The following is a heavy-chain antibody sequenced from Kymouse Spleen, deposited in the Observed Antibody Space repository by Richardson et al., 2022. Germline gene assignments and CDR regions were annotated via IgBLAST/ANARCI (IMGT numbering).Heavy chain of an antibody. CDR3: AKDINYYGSGSYSLFDY. D-gene: IGHD3-10*01. CDR2: ISWNSGSI. J-gene: IGHJ4*02. Sequence: EVQLVESGGGLVQPGRSLRLSCAASGFTFDDYAMHWVRQAPGKGLEWVSGISWNSGSIGYADSVKGRFTISRDNAKNSLYLQMNSLRAEDTALYYCAKDINYYGSGSYSLFDYWGQGTLVTVSS. V-gene: IGHV3-9*01. CDR1: GFTFDDYA.